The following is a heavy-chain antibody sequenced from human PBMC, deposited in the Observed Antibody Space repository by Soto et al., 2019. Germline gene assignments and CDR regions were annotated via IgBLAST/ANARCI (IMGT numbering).Heavy chain of an antibody. CDR3: AKDGSHNFDY. J-gene: IGHJ4*02. Sequence: QVQLVESGGGVVQPGRSLRLSCAASGFTFSHYAMHWVRQAPGKGLEWVALMSYDGSNEYYADSVKGRFTIYRDNSKNSLYLQMNSLRAEDKAVYYCAKDGSHNFDYWGQGTLVTVSS. CDR2: MSYDGSNE. D-gene: IGHD1-26*01. V-gene: IGHV3-30*18. CDR1: GFTFSHYA.